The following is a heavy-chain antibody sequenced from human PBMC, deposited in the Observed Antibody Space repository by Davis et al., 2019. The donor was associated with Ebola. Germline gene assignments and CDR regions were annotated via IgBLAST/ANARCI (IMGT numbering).Heavy chain of an antibody. CDR3: ARVSLYYDMDV. V-gene: IGHV1-69*13. CDR2: IIPIFGTA. J-gene: IGHJ6*02. CDR1: GYTFTSYY. Sequence: AASVKVSCKASGYTFTSYYMHWVRQAPGQGLEWMGGIIPIFGTANYAQKFQGRVTITADESTSTAYMEMRSLRSKDTAVYYCARVSLYYDMDVGGQGTTVTVSS.